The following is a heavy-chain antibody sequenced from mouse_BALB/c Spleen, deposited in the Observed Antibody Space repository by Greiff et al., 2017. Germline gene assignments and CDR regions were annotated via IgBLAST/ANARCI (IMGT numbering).Heavy chain of an antibody. CDR3: ARLSITTASYVDY. CDR1: GFAFSSYD. V-gene: IGHV5-12-1*01. D-gene: IGHD1-1*01. J-gene: IGHJ2*01. CDR2: ISSGGGST. Sequence: DVLLVESGGGLVKPGGSLKLSCAASGFAFSSYDMSWVRQTPEQRLEWVAYISSGGGSTYYPDTVTGRFTISRDNAKNTLYLQMSSLKSEDTAMYYCARLSITTASYVDYWGQGTTLTVSS.